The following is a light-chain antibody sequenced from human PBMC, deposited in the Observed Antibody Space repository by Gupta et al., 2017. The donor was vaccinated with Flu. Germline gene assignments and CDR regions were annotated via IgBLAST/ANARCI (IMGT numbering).Light chain of an antibody. Sequence: SIAISCTGTSSDVGNYKYVSWYQHHPGKVPKLMIYEVSGRPSGVSDRFSGSKSGNTASLTISGLQVEDEADYYCSSFTSSSTLLFGGGTKLTVL. J-gene: IGLJ3*02. V-gene: IGLV2-14*01. CDR2: EVS. CDR3: SSFTSSSTLL. CDR1: SSDVGNYKY.